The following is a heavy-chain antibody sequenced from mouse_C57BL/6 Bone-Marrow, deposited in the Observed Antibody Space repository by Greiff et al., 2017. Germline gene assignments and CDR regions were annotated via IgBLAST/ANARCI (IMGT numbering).Heavy chain of an antibody. D-gene: IGHD2-5*01. CDR2: IHPNSGST. Sequence: VQLQQPGAELVKPGASVKLSCKASGYTFTSYWMHWVKQRPGQGLEWIGMIHPNSGSTNYNEKFKSKATLTVDKSSSTAYMQRSSLTSEDSAVYYGARRYYSKGFDYWGQGTTLTVSS. J-gene: IGHJ2*01. V-gene: IGHV1-64*01. CDR1: GYTFTSYW. CDR3: ARRYYSKGFDY.